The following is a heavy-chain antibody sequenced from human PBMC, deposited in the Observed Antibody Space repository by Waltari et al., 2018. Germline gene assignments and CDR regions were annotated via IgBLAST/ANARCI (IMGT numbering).Heavy chain of an antibody. CDR2: ST. V-gene: IGHV4-59*01. J-gene: IGHJ4*02. Sequence: STNYNPSLKSRVTISVDTSKNQFSLKLSSVTAADTAVYYCASSRPRGQWLGFDYWGQGTLVTVSS. D-gene: IGHD6-19*01. CDR3: ASSRPRGQWLGFDY.